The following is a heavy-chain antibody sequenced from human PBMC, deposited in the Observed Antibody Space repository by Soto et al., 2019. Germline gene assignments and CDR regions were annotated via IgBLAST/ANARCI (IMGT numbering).Heavy chain of an antibody. J-gene: IGHJ4*02. D-gene: IGHD2-21*02. CDR1: GGTFSSYA. V-gene: IGHV1-69*13. Sequence: VASVKVSCKASGGTFSSYAISWVRQAPGQGLEWMGGIIPIFGTANYAQKFQGRVTITADESTSTAYMELSSLRSEDTAVYYCARDLAYCGGDCYPTLDYWGQGTLVTVSS. CDR2: IIPIFGTA. CDR3: ARDLAYCGGDCYPTLDY.